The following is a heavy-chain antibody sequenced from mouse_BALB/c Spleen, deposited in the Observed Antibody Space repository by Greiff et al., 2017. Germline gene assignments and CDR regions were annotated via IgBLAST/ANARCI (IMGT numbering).Heavy chain of an antibody. D-gene: IGHD1-1*01. CDR3: ARVVGAMDY. CDR2: IYPGDGDT. CDR1: GYTFTSYW. Sequence: QVQLKQSGAELARPGASVKLSCKASGYTFTSYWMQWVKQRPGQGLEWIGAIYPGDGDTRYTQKFKGKATLTADKSSSTAYMQLSSLASEDSAVYYCARVVGAMDYWGQGTSVTVSS. V-gene: IGHV1-87*01. J-gene: IGHJ4*01.